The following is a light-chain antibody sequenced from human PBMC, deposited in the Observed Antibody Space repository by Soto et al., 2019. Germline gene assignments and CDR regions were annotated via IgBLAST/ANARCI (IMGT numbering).Light chain of an antibody. CDR2: RVS. CDR1: QSVSNNY. Sequence: EIVLTQSPGTLSLSPGERATLSCRASQSVSNNYLAWYQQKPGQAPRLLIYRVSSRATGIPDRFSGSGSGTDFTLTISRLEPEDFAAYYCQKYNSAPLTFGGGTKVDIK. V-gene: IGKV3-20*01. CDR3: QKYNSAPLT. J-gene: IGKJ4*01.